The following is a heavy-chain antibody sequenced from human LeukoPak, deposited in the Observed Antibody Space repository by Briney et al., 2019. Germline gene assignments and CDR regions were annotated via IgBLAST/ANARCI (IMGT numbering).Heavy chain of an antibody. CDR3: ARVLPHIVVVVAATPTDAFDI. CDR1: GYTFSGYY. CDR2: INPNSGGT. Sequence: ASVKVSCKASGYTFSGYYMHWVRQAPGQGLEWMGWINPNSGGTNYAQKFQGRVTMTRDTYISTAYMKLSRLRSDDTAVYYCARVLPHIVVVVAATPTDAFDIWGQGTMVTVSS. D-gene: IGHD2-15*01. J-gene: IGHJ3*02. V-gene: IGHV1-2*02.